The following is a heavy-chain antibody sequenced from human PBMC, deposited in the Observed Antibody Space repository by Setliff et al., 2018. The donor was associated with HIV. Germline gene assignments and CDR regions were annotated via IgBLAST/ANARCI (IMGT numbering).Heavy chain of an antibody. CDR1: GFTFSSYS. J-gene: IGHJ4*02. V-gene: IGHV3-48*04. CDR2: ISSSGTTT. Sequence: PGGSLRLSCAASGFTFSSYSMNWVRQAPGKGLEWVSYISSSGTTTYYADSVKGRFTISRDNAKNSVLLKMNSLRVEDTAVYFCAAQGVLWGQGTQVTVSS. CDR3: AAQGVL.